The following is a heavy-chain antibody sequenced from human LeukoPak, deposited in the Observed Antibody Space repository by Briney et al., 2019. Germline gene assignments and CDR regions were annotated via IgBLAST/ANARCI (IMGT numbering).Heavy chain of an antibody. J-gene: IGHJ1*01. CDR1: GFTFSRYW. Sequence: GGSLRLSCAASGFTFSRYWMHWVRQAPGKGLVWVSRIKSDGSTNYADSVKGRFTISRDNAKNTVSLQRNSLRAEDTGVYYCARAPAEIGGYYPEYFRHWGQGTLVTVSS. CDR2: IKSDGST. V-gene: IGHV3-74*01. D-gene: IGHD3-22*01. CDR3: ARAPAEIGGYYPEYFRH.